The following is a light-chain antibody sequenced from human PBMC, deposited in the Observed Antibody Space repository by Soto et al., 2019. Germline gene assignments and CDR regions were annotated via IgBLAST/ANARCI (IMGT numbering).Light chain of an antibody. J-gene: IGLJ3*02. CDR2: EVS. V-gene: IGLV2-14*01. Sequence: QSALTQPASVSGSPGQSITISCTGTSSDIGGYNYVSWYQQHPGEAPKLVIYEVSNRPSGVSDRFSGSKSGNTASLTISGLQAEDEADFFCCSYAGSGTWVFGGGTKVTVL. CDR1: SSDIGGYNY. CDR3: CSYAGSGTWV.